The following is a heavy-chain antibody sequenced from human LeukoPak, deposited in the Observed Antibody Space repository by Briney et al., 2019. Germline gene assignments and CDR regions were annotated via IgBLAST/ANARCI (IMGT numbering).Heavy chain of an antibody. Sequence: PSETLSLTCTVSGGSISSYYWSWIRQPPGKGLEWIGYIYYSGSTNYNPSFKSRVTISVDTSKNQFSLKLSSVTAADTAVYYCARHTDHALYSSSWYDAFDIWGQGTMVTVSS. CDR1: GGSISSYY. CDR3: ARHTDHALYSSSWYDAFDI. CDR2: IYYSGST. V-gene: IGHV4-59*08. J-gene: IGHJ3*02. D-gene: IGHD6-13*01.